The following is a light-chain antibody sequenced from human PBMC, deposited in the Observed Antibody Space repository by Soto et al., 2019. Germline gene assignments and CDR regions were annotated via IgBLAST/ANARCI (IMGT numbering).Light chain of an antibody. CDR1: QNINTN. V-gene: IGKV3-11*01. CDR3: QQRGNWPRTWA. Sequence: EIVLTQAPVTQSLSPGGGATLSCKASQNINTNLGWYQQKPGQAPRLLIYDASLRATGIPARFTGSGSGTDFTLTINSLEPEDFAVYYCQQRGNWPRTWAFGQGTKVDIK. J-gene: IGKJ1*01. CDR2: DAS.